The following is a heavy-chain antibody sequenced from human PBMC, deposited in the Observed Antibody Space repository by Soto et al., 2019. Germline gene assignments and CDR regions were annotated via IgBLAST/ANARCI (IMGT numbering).Heavy chain of an antibody. V-gene: IGHV4-59*12. CDR2: IYYSGST. CDR3: ARDEYSSSWSNYYYYGMDV. D-gene: IGHD6-13*01. CDR1: GGSISSYY. Sequence: SETLSLTCTVSGGSISSYYWSWIRQPPGKGLEWIGYIYYSGSTNYNPSLKSRVTISVDTSKNQFSLKLSSVTAAETAVYYCARDEYSSSWSNYYYYGMDVWGQGTTVTVSS. J-gene: IGHJ6*02.